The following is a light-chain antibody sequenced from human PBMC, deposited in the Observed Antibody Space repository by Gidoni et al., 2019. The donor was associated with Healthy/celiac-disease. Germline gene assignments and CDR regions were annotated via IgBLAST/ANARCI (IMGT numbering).Light chain of an antibody. CDR2: DVS. J-gene: IGLJ3*02. CDR3: CSYAGSYTWV. V-gene: IGLV2-11*01. CDR1: SSDVGGYNY. Sequence: QSALPQPRSVSGSPGPSVHISCTGTSSDVGGYNYVSWYQQHPGKAPKLMIYDVSKRPSGVPDRFSGSKSGNTASLTISGLQAEDEADYYCCSYAGSYTWVFGGGTKLTVL.